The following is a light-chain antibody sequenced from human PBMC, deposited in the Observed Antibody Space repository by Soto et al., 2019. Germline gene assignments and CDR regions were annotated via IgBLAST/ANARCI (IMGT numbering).Light chain of an antibody. V-gene: IGKV1-16*02. CDR3: QQYHSYPPT. J-gene: IGKJ1*01. CDR1: QDISNF. Sequence: DIQMTQSPSSLAASVGDRVTITCRASQDISNFLAWFRQKPGKAPKSLIYEASNLQSGVPPKFSGSASGTDFTLTISSLQPEDFATYYCQQYHSYPPTFGQGTKVEIK. CDR2: EAS.